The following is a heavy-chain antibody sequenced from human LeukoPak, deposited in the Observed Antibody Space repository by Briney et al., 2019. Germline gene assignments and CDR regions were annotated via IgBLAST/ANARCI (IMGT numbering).Heavy chain of an antibody. D-gene: IGHD4-11*01. CDR1: GGSITSSSYY. J-gene: IGHJ4*02. CDR2: IYYTGGT. V-gene: IGHV4-39*01. Sequence: KPSETLPLTCSVSGGSITSSSYYWGWIRQPPEKGLEWIGSIYYTGGTYYSPSLKSRVTISVDTSKNQFSLKLTSVTAADTAVYYCARHGGTRVTLVEVYYFDYWGQGTLVTVSS. CDR3: ARHGGTRVTLVEVYYFDY.